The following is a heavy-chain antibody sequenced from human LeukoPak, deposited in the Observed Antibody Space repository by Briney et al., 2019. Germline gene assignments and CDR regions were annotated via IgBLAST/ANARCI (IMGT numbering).Heavy chain of an antibody. CDR2: ISSSGSTI. V-gene: IGHV3-11*01. CDR1: GFTFSDYY. Sequence: PGGSLRLSCAASGFTFSDYYMSWIRQAPGKGLEWVSYISSSGSTIYYADSVKGRFTISRDNAKNSLYLQMNSLRAEDTAVYYCARERPRYYGSGSDNHDAFDIWGQGTMVTVSS. D-gene: IGHD3-10*01. CDR3: ARERPRYYGSGSDNHDAFDI. J-gene: IGHJ3*02.